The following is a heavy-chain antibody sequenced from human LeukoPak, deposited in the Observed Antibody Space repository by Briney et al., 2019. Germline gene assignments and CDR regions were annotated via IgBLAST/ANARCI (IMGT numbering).Heavy chain of an antibody. CDR1: GGSISSYY. D-gene: IGHD3-10*01. Sequence: SETLSLTCTVSGGSISSYYWSWIRQPPGKGPEWIGYIYYSGSTNYNPSLKSRVTISVDTPKNQFSLKLSSVTAADTAVYYCARGEDYYGSGGAWFDYWGQGTLVTVSS. CDR2: IYYSGST. V-gene: IGHV4-59*01. J-gene: IGHJ4*02. CDR3: ARGEDYYGSGGAWFDY.